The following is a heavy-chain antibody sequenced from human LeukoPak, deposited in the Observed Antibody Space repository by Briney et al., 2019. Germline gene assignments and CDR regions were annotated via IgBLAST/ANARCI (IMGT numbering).Heavy chain of an antibody. Sequence: GGSLRLSCAASGFTFSSYSMNWVRQAPGKGLEWVSYISSSSSTIYYADSVKGRFSISRDNAKKSLYLQMNSLRAEDTAVYYCARIPDYFLSYWGQGTLVTVSS. CDR2: ISSSSSTI. V-gene: IGHV3-48*01. CDR3: ARIPDYFLSY. CDR1: GFTFSSYS. J-gene: IGHJ4*02. D-gene: IGHD4/OR15-4a*01.